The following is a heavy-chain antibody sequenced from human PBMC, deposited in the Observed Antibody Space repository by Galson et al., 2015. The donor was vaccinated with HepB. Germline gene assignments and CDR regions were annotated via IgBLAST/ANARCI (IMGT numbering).Heavy chain of an antibody. CDR3: ATESTVTTPFDY. J-gene: IGHJ4*02. CDR2: FDPEDGET. CDR1: GYTLTELS. V-gene: IGHV1-24*01. D-gene: IGHD4-17*01. Sequence: SVKVSCKVSGYTLTELSMHWVRQAPGKGLEWMGGFDPEDGETIYAQKFQGRVTMTEDTSTDTAYMELSSLRSEDTAVYYCATESTVTTPFDYWGQGTLVTVSS.